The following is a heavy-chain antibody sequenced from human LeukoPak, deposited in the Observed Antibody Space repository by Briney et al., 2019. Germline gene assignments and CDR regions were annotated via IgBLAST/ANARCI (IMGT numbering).Heavy chain of an antibody. CDR3: SSNYGLGSYFDY. CDR2: VWYDGSNK. V-gene: IGHV3-33*01. Sequence: SGRSLRLSCAASGFTFSRFVMHWVRQAPGKGLEWVAVVWYDGSNKYYADSVKGRFTTSRDNSKNTLYLQMNSLRAEDTAVYYCSSNYGLGSYFDYWGQGTLVTVSS. J-gene: IGHJ4*02. D-gene: IGHD3-10*01. CDR1: GFTFSRFV.